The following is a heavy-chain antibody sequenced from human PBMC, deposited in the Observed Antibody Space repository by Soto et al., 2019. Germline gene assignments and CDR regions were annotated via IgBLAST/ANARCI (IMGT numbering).Heavy chain of an antibody. J-gene: IGHJ4*02. CDR2: INHSGST. CDR1: GGSFSGYY. CDR3: ASRKGITGPPGY. V-gene: IGHV4-34*01. Sequence: KLPETLSLTCAVYGGSFSGYYWSWIRQPPGKGLEWIGEINHSGSTNYNPSLKSQVTISVDTSKNQFSLKLSSVTAADTAVYYCASRKGITGPPGYWGQGTLVTVSS. D-gene: IGHD1-20*01.